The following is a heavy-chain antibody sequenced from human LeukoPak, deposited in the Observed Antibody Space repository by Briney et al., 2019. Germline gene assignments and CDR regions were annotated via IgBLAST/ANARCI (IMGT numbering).Heavy chain of an antibody. CDR2: ISAYNGNT. Sequence: ASAKVSCKASGYTFTSYGISWVRQAPGQGLEWMGWISAYNGNTNYAQELQGRVTMTTDTSTSTAYMELRSLRSDDTVVYYCARNQYSGSYSPRDGMDVWGKGTTVTVSS. D-gene: IGHD1-26*01. J-gene: IGHJ6*04. CDR1: GYTFTSYG. CDR3: ARNQYSGSYSPRDGMDV. V-gene: IGHV1-18*01.